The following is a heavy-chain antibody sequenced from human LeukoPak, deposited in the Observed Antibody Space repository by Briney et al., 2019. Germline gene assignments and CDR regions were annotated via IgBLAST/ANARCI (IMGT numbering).Heavy chain of an antibody. CDR2: INLNGGST. Sequence: GGSLRLSCAASGFTFDDYGMSWVRQAPGKGLEWVSGINLNGGSTGYADSVKGRFTISRDNAKNSLYLQMNSLRAEDTALYYCARPTTYSYWYFDLWGRGTLVTVSS. J-gene: IGHJ2*01. D-gene: IGHD2-15*01. V-gene: IGHV3-20*04. CDR3: ARPTTYSYWYFDL. CDR1: GFTFDDYG.